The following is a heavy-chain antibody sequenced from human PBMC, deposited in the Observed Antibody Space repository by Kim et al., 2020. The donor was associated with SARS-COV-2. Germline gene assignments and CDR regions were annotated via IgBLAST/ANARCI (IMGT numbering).Heavy chain of an antibody. CDR3: ASPGSRIWGYYYYGMDV. Sequence: SETLSLTCAVYGGSFSGYYWSWIRQPPGKGLEWIGEINHSGSTNYNPSLKSRVTISVDTSKNQFSLKLSSVTAADTAVYYCASPGSRIWGYYYYGMDVWGQGTTVTVSS. D-gene: IGHD3-10*01. CDR1: GGSFSGYY. CDR2: INHSGST. V-gene: IGHV4-34*01. J-gene: IGHJ6*02.